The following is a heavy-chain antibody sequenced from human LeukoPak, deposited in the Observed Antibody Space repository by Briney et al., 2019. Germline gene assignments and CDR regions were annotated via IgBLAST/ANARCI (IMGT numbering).Heavy chain of an antibody. D-gene: IGHD6-13*01. CDR3: ARRVHSSSWSSYFDY. CDR2: IHYSGST. J-gene: IGHJ4*02. V-gene: IGHV4-61*01. CDR1: GGSISSGSYY. Sequence: SQTLSLTCTVSGGSISSGSYYWRWLRQPPGRGLEGIGSIHYSGSTSYNPSLRSRVTISVDKSKNQFFLKLSSVTATDTAVYYCARRVHSSSWSSYFDYWGQETLVTVSS.